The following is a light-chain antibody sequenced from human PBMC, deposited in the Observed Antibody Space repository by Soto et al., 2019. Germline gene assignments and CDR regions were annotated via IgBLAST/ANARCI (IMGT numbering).Light chain of an antibody. CDR3: QHYNSDPWT. Sequence: DIEMTQSPSTLSASVGDRVTITCRASETIRRWLAWYQQRPGKAPKVLIYDSSTLESGVPARFSGSGSETDFTLTISSLQPEDFAAYYCQHYNSDPWTFGQGTKVEIK. V-gene: IGKV1-5*01. CDR1: ETIRRW. J-gene: IGKJ1*01. CDR2: DSS.